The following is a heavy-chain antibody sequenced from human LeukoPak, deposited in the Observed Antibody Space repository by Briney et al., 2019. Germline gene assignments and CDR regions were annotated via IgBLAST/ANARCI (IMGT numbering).Heavy chain of an antibody. D-gene: IGHD3-9*01. CDR2: ISAYNGNT. CDR1: GYTFTSYG. V-gene: IGHV1-18*01. J-gene: IGHJ4*02. CDR3: ARRYPKGNYFDY. Sequence: ASVKVSCKASGYTFTSYGISWVRQAPGQGLEWMGWISAYNGNTNYAQKLQGRVTMTTDTSTSTAYMELRSLRSEDTAVYYCARRYPKGNYFDYWGQGTLVTVSS.